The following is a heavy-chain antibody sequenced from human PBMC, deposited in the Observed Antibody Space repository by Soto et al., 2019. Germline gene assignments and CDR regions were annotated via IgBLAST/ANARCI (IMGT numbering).Heavy chain of an antibody. V-gene: IGHV1-69*02. J-gene: IGHJ6*03. CDR3: ARNKYYYGSGSRYYYYYMDV. D-gene: IGHD3-10*01. Sequence: QVQLVQSGAEVKKPGSSVKVSCKASGGTFSSYTISWVRQAPGQGLEWMGRIIPILGIANYAQKFQGRVTITVDKSTSTAYMELSSLRSEDTAVYYCARNKYYYGSGSRYYYYYMDVWGKGTTVTVSS. CDR2: IIPILGIA. CDR1: GGTFSSYT.